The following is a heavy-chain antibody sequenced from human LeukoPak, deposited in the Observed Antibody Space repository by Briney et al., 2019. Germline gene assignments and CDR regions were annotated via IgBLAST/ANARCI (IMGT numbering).Heavy chain of an antibody. Sequence: ASVKVSCKASGYTFTGYYMHWVRQAPGQGLEWMGRINPNSGHTAYAQKFQDRVTMTRSTSISTAYMELSSLRFEDTAVYYCARGRGGSYGYVFDIWGQGTMVTVSS. D-gene: IGHD1-26*01. CDR1: GYTFTGYY. CDR2: INPNSGHT. J-gene: IGHJ3*02. CDR3: ARGRGGSYGYVFDI. V-gene: IGHV1-8*02.